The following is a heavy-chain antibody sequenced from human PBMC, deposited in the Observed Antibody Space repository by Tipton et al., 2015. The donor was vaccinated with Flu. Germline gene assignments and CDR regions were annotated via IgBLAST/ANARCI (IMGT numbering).Heavy chain of an antibody. J-gene: IGHJ3*02. V-gene: IGHV4-39*07. CDR2: IYYSGST. CDR1: GGSISSSSYY. Sequence: TLSLTCTVSGGSISSSSYYWGWIRQPPGKGLEWIGSIYYSGSTYYNPSLKSRVTISVDTSKNQFSLKLSSVTAADTAVYYCASDYYDSSGYFGAFDIWGQGTMVTVSS. CDR3: ASDYYDSSGYFGAFDI. D-gene: IGHD3-22*01.